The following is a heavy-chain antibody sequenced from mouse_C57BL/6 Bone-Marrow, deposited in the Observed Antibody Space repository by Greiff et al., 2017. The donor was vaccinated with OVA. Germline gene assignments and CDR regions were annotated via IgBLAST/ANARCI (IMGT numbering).Heavy chain of an antibody. V-gene: IGHV1-42*01. D-gene: IGHD4-1*01. Sequence: EVQLQQSGPELVKPGASVKISCKASGYSFTGYYMNWVKQSPEKSLEWIGEINPSTGGTTYNQKFKAKATLTVDKSSSTAYMQLKRLTSEDSAVYDCARGGTSPFADWGQGTLVTVSA. J-gene: IGHJ3*01. CDR1: GYSFTGYY. CDR3: ARGGTSPFAD. CDR2: INPSTGGT.